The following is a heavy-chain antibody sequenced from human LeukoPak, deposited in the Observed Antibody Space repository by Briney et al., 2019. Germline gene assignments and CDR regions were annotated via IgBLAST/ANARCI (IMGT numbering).Heavy chain of an antibody. CDR2: IYYSGST. J-gene: IGHJ5*02. CDR1: GDSISSSSYY. CDR3: ARVPVNIWENWFDP. D-gene: IGHD1-26*01. Sequence: SETLSLTCTVSGDSISSSSYYWGWIRQPPGKGLEWIGSIYYSGSTYYNPSLKSRVTISVDTSKNQFSLKLNSVTAADTAVYYCARVPVNIWENWFDPWGQGTLVTVSS. V-gene: IGHV4-39*07.